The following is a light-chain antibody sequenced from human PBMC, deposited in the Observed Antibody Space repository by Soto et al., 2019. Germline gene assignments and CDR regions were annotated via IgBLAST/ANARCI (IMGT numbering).Light chain of an antibody. CDR1: TSDVGGYNY. Sequence: QPVLTQPASVSGSPGQSITISCTGTTSDVGGYNYVSWYQQHPGKAPKLMIYDVSNRPSGVSNRFSGSKSGNTASLTISGLQAEDEAYYYCSSYTCSSTLVVFGGGTKLT. V-gene: IGLV2-14*01. CDR3: SSYTCSSTLVV. CDR2: DVS. J-gene: IGLJ2*01.